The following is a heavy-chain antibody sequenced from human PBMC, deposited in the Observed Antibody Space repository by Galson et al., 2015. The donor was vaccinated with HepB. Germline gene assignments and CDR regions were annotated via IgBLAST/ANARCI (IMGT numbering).Heavy chain of an antibody. V-gene: IGHV5-10-1*01. J-gene: IGHJ6*02. D-gene: IGHD6-6*01. Sequence: QSGAEVKKPGESLRISCKGFGYSFTSYWINWVRQMPGKGLEWMGRIDPSESYTNYSPSFQGHVTISADKSISTAYLQWSSLKASDTAMYYCARHRSSSSYYYNGMDVWGQGTTVTVSS. CDR3: ARHRSSSSYYYNGMDV. CDR1: GYSFTSYW. CDR2: IDPSESYT.